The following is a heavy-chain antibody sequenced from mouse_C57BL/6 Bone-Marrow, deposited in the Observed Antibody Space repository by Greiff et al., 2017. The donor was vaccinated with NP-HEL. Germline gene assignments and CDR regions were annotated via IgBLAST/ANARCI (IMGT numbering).Heavy chain of an antibody. CDR1: GYTFTSYW. CDR2: IDPSDSYT. J-gene: IGHJ4*01. CDR3: ARDYYGSSYYAMDY. Sequence: QVQLQQPGAELVMPGASVKLSCKASGYTFTSYWMHWVKQRPGQGLEWIGEIDPSDSYTNYNQKFKGKSTLTVDKSSSTAYMQLSSRTSEDSAVYYCARDYYGSSYYAMDYWGQGTSVTVSS. D-gene: IGHD1-1*01. V-gene: IGHV1-69*01.